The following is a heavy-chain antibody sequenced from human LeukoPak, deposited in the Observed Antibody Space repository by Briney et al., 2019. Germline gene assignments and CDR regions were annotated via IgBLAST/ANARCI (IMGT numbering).Heavy chain of an antibody. CDR1: GFTVSSNY. Sequence: GGSLRLSCAASGFTVSSNYMSWVRQAPGKGLEWVSVIYSGGSTYYAHSVKGRFTISRDNSKNTLYLQMNSLRAEDTAVYYCARVVEDSSGYPLDYWGQGTLVTVSS. CDR2: IYSGGST. D-gene: IGHD3-22*01. CDR3: ARVVEDSSGYPLDY. V-gene: IGHV3-53*01. J-gene: IGHJ4*02.